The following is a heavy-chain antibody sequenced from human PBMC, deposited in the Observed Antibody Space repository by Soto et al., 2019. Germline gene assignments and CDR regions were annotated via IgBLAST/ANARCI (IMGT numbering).Heavy chain of an antibody. CDR2: ISTHNGNT. Sequence: QIQLVQSGAEVKKPGASLKVSCKASGYTFTTYGISWVRQVPGQGLEWMGWISTHNGNTNYALKFRGRVTVTTDTSTSTAYMEVRSLRSDDTAMYYCVTGGNNHYFDYWGQGTLVTVSS. D-gene: IGHD1-26*01. CDR3: VTGGNNHYFDY. V-gene: IGHV1-18*01. CDR1: GYTFTTYG. J-gene: IGHJ4*02.